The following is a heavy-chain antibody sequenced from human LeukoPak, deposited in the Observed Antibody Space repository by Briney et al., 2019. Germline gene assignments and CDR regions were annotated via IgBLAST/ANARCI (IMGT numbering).Heavy chain of an antibody. Sequence: SETLSLTCSVSGASINDYYWTWIRQPPGKGLEWLGYVYHTGTSGYHPSPKSRVAMSLDTSKNQVSLKLSSVTAADTAVYFCTRVVNGGHFDSWGQGTLVTVSS. CDR1: GASINDYY. CDR2: VYHTGTS. CDR3: TRVVNGGHFDS. J-gene: IGHJ4*02. V-gene: IGHV4-59*12. D-gene: IGHD2-8*01.